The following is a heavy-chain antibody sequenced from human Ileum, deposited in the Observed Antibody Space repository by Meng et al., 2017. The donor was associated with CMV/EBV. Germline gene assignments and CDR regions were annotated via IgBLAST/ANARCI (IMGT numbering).Heavy chain of an antibody. V-gene: IGHV1-69*05. CDR3: ARGLSSFIAAPFDY. CDR2: IIPIFGTA. D-gene: IGHD6-6*01. CDR1: RGTFSSYA. Sequence: ASRGTFSSYAISWVRQAPGQGLEWMGGIIPIFGTANYAQEFQGRVTITTDESTSTAYMELSSLRSEDTAVYYCARGLSSFIAAPFDYWGQGTLVTVSS. J-gene: IGHJ4*02.